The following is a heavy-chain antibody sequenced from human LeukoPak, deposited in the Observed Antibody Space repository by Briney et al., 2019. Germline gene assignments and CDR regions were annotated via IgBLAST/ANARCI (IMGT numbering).Heavy chain of an antibody. D-gene: IGHD4-23*01. Sequence: PGGSLRLSCAASGFSFSDHSMHWVRQAPGKGLEWVAVIWYDGSDKYYADSVKGRFTVSRDNSNNTLYLQMNSLRGEDTGVYYCAKDPNNYGGNSDHFDYWGQGTLVTVSS. CDR1: GFSFSDHS. V-gene: IGHV3-33*06. CDR3: AKDPNNYGGNSDHFDY. CDR2: IWYDGSDK. J-gene: IGHJ4*02.